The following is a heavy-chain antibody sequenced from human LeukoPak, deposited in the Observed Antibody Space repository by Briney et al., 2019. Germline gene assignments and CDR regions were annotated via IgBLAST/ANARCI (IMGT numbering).Heavy chain of an antibody. Sequence: SETLSLTCAVYGGSFSGYYWSWIRQPPGKGLEWIGEINHSGSTNYNPSLNSRVTIPVDTSKNQFSLKLSSVTAADTAVYYCARARSYGSGSYFPTYYYYYYMDVWGKGTTVTVSS. CDR2: INHSGST. D-gene: IGHD3-10*01. J-gene: IGHJ6*03. V-gene: IGHV4-34*01. CDR3: ARARSYGSGSYFPTYYYYYYMDV. CDR1: GGSFSGYY.